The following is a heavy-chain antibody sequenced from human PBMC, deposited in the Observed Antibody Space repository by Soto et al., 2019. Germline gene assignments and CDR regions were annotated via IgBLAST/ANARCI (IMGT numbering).Heavy chain of an antibody. D-gene: IGHD3-3*01. CDR3: ARDYDFWSGSLDY. J-gene: IGHJ4*02. V-gene: IGHV4-34*01. CDR1: GGSFSGYY. CDR2: INHSGST. Sequence: SETLSLTCAVYGGSFSGYYWSWIRQPPGKGLEWIGEINHSGSTNYNPSLKSRVTISVDTSKNQFSQKLSSVTAADTAVYYCARDYDFWSGSLDYWGQGTLVTVSS.